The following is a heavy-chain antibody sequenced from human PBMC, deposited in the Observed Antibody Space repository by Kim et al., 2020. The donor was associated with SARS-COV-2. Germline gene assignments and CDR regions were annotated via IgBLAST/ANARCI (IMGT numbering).Heavy chain of an antibody. D-gene: IGHD3-10*01. CDR3: AGDKGSESDRYFDL. J-gene: IGHJ2*01. Sequence: ANTCKGRFTTSIDKSKNTLYLQMNSVRAEDTAVYYCAGDKGSESDRYFDLWGRGTLVTVSS. V-gene: IGHV3-53*01.